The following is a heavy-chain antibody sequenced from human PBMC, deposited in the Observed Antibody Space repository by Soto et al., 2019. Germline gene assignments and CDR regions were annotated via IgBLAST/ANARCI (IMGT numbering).Heavy chain of an antibody. D-gene: IGHD3-22*01. V-gene: IGHV3-30*18. CDR2: ISYDGSNK. CDR3: AKDNYDSSGYYKGELDY. J-gene: IGHJ4*02. Sequence: PWWSLRLSCSASVFTFSSYGMHWVRQAPGKGLEWVAVISYDGSNKYYADSVKGRFTISRDNSKNTLYLQMNSLRAEDTAVYYCAKDNYDSSGYYKGELDYWRQGTLVTVSS. CDR1: VFTFSSYG.